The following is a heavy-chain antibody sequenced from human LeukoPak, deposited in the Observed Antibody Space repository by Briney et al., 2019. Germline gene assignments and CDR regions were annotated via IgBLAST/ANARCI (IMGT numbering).Heavy chain of an antibody. J-gene: IGHJ3*02. CDR2: INPSGDST. V-gene: IGHV1-46*01. CDR1: GYTFTKYS. CDR3: ARAITTIAFDI. Sequence: ASVKVSCKASGYTFTKYSIHWVRQAPGQGLEWMGVINPSGDSTNCAQRFQGRVTMTGDMSTSTVYMEMTSLTSEDTAVYYCARAITTIAFDIWGQGTIVTVSS. D-gene: IGHD3-22*01.